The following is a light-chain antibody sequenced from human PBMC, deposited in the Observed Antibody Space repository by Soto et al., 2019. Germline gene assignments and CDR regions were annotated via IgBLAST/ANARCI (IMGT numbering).Light chain of an antibody. CDR3: QQYNDWPIT. J-gene: IGKJ5*01. V-gene: IGKV3-15*01. CDR1: QSVSSS. Sequence: EIVMTQAPATLSVSPGERATLSCRASQSVSSSLAWYQQKPGQTPRLLIYGASSRATDIPARFSASGSGTEFNLTISSLQSEDFAVYYCQQYNDWPITLGQGTRLEIK. CDR2: GAS.